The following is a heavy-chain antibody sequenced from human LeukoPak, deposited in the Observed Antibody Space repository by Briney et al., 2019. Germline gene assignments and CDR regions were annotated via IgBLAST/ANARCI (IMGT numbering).Heavy chain of an antibody. J-gene: IGHJ6*03. CDR2: IYTTGST. Sequence: SETLSLTCTVSGGPFNNFYWSWLRQSAGKGLEWIGRIYTTGSTNYNPSLKSRVTMSVDTAKNQFSLRLSSVTAADTAVYYCARGYSSGWYYVDAWGTGTTVTVSS. CDR1: GGPFNNFY. D-gene: IGHD6-19*01. V-gene: IGHV4-4*07. CDR3: ARGYSSGWYYVDA.